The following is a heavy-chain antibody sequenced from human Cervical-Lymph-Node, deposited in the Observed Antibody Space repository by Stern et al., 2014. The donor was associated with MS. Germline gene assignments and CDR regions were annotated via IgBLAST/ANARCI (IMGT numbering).Heavy chain of an antibody. V-gene: IGHV3-15*01. CDR2: IKSKSSAGTT. Sequence: EVQMGESGGGLVKPGGSLRLSCAASGFTFSNAWMSWVRQAPGKGLEWVGRIKSKSSAGTTDYTAPVKGRFTISRDDSENTLYLLMNSLKTEDTAVYYCTTIVGGSLGYWGQGTQVTVSS. J-gene: IGHJ4*02. CDR1: GFTFSNAW. CDR3: TTIVGGSLGY. D-gene: IGHD1-26*01.